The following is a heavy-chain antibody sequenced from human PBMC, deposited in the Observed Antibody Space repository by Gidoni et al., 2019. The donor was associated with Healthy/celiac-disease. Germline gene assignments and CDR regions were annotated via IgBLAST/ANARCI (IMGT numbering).Heavy chain of an antibody. CDR3: ARDPLRYFDWLPYGMDV. D-gene: IGHD3-9*01. V-gene: IGHV1-3*01. J-gene: IGHJ6*02. CDR1: GYTFTSYA. Sequence: QVQLVQSGAEVKKPGASVKVSCKASGYTFTSYAMHWVRQAPGQRLEWIGWINAGNGNTKYSQKFQGRVTITRDTSASTAYMELSSLRSEDTAVYYCARDPLRYFDWLPYGMDVWGQGTTVTVSS. CDR2: INAGNGNT.